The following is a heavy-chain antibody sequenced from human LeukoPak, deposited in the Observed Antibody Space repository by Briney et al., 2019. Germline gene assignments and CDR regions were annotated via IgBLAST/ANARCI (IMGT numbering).Heavy chain of an antibody. CDR1: GGSISSYY. CDR3: ARESRDGYNDRFDY. D-gene: IGHD5-24*01. CDR2: IYYSGTT. Sequence: SETLSLTCTVSGGSISSYYWSWIRQPPGKGLEWIGYIYYSGTTNYNPSLKSRVTISADTSKNQFSLRLRSVTAADTAVYYCARESRDGYNDRFDYWGQGTLVTVSS. V-gene: IGHV4-59*01. J-gene: IGHJ4*02.